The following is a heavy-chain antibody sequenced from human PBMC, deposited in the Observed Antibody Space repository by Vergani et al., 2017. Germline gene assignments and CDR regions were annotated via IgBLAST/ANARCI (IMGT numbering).Heavy chain of an antibody. CDR3: ARDQFNYYDSSGYRYFDY. CDR2: IIPIFGTA. Sequence: QVQLVQSGAEVKKPGASVKVSCKASGYTFTSYYMHWVRQAPGQGLEWMGRIIPIFGTANYAQKFQGRVTITADESTSTAYMELSSLRSEDTAVYYCARDQFNYYDSSGYRYFDYWGQGTLVTVSS. J-gene: IGHJ4*02. CDR1: GYTFTSYY. D-gene: IGHD3-22*01. V-gene: IGHV1-69*18.